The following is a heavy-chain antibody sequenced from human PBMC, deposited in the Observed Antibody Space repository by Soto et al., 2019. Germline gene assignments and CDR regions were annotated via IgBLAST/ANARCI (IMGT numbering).Heavy chain of an antibody. CDR3: ASTNLDYYDSSGYGAYFDY. Sequence: GGSLRLSCAASGFTFSSYAMHWVRQAPGKGLEWVAVISYDGSNKYYADSVKGRFTISRDNSKNTLYLQMNSLRAEDTAVYYCASTNLDYYDSSGYGAYFDYWGQGTLVTVSS. V-gene: IGHV3-30-3*01. J-gene: IGHJ4*02. CDR2: ISYDGSNK. CDR1: GFTFSSYA. D-gene: IGHD3-22*01.